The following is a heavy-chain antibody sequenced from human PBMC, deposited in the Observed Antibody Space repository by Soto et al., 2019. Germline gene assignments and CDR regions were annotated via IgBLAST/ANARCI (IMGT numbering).Heavy chain of an antibody. D-gene: IGHD6-13*01. CDR3: AGYSSSWYSSLPYNWFDP. J-gene: IGHJ5*02. CDR1: GGSISSYY. Sequence: SETLSLTCTVSGGSISSYYWSWIRQPPGKGLEWIGYIYYSGSTNYNPSLKSRVTISVDTSKNQFSLKLSSVTAADTAVYYCAGYSSSWYSSLPYNWFDPWGQGTLVTVSS. CDR2: IYYSGST. V-gene: IGHV4-59*01.